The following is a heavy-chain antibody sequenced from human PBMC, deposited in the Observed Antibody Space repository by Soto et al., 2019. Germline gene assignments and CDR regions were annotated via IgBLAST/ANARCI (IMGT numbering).Heavy chain of an antibody. CDR2: ISAYIGNT. Sequence: QVPLVQSGAEVKKPGASVKVSCKASGYTFTSYGISWVRQAPGQGLEWMGWISAYIGNTNYAQKLQGRVTMTTDTPTSTAYMELRSLRSNDTAVYYCARVAPNGLVRCYYYYYGMDGWGQGTTVTVSS. V-gene: IGHV1-18*04. CDR1: GYTFTSYG. J-gene: IGHJ6*02. D-gene: IGHD3-10*01. CDR3: ARVAPNGLVRCYYYYYGMDG.